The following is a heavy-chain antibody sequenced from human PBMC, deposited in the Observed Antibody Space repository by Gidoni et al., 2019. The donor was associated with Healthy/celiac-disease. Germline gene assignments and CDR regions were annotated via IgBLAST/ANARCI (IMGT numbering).Heavy chain of an antibody. CDR3: AKTIEQWLVKNWFDP. J-gene: IGHJ5*02. Sequence: QVQLVESGGGVVQPGRSLRRSCSASGFTFSSYAMHWVRQAPGKGLEWVAVISYDGSNKYYADSVKGRFTISRDNSKNTLYLQMNSLRAEDTAVYYCAKTIEQWLVKNWFDPWGQGTLVTVSS. D-gene: IGHD6-19*01. V-gene: IGHV3-30*18. CDR2: ISYDGSNK. CDR1: GFTFSSYA.